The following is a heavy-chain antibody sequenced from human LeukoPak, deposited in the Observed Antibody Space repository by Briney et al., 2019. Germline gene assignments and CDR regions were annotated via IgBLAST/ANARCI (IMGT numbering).Heavy chain of an antibody. CDR1: GFTFSSYA. Sequence: GGSLRLSCTASGFTFSSYAMSWVRQAPGKGLEWVSAISGSGGSTYYADSVKGRFTISRDNSKNTLYLQMNSLRAEDMAVYYCAKGHSSGYCPDYWGQGTLVTVSS. D-gene: IGHD3-22*01. CDR3: AKGHSSGYCPDY. CDR2: ISGSGGST. V-gene: IGHV3-23*01. J-gene: IGHJ4*02.